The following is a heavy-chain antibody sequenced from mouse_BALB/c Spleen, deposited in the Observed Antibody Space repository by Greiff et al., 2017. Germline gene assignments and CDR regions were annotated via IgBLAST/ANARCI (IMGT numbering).Heavy chain of an antibody. CDR1: GFTFSDYY. V-gene: IGHV5-4*02. Sequence: DVKLVESGGGLVKPGGSLKLSCAASGFTFSDYYMYWVRQTPEKRLEWVATISDGGSYTYYPDSVKGRFTISRDNAKNNLYLQMSSLKSEDTAMYYCARDPYYGSRRGAMDYWGQGTSVTVSS. D-gene: IGHD1-1*01. J-gene: IGHJ4*01. CDR3: ARDPYYGSRRGAMDY. CDR2: ISDGGSYT.